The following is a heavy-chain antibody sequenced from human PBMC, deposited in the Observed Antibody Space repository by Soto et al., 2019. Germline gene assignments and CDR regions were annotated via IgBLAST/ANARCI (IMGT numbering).Heavy chain of an antibody. CDR1: RYTFTSYG. CDR3: VRFSEYDFWTSYYYYGMDV. V-gene: IGHV1-18*01. J-gene: IGHJ6*02. Sequence: ASVTVSCQASRYTFTSYGISWVRQPPGQGREWMGCIHAYNDNTNYAQKLQGRVNKNTDTSTSTAYIELRSQRSDDTAVYYCVRFSEYDFWTSYYYYGMDVWGQGTTVTVSS. CDR2: IHAYNDNT. D-gene: IGHD3-3*01.